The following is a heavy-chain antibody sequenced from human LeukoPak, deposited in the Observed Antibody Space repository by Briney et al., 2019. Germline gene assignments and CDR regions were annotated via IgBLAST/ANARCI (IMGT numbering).Heavy chain of an antibody. CDR1: GGSISSYY. J-gene: IGHJ4*02. CDR3: ARVRNGARFFDY. Sequence: SETLSLTCTVSGGSISSYYWSWIRQPPGKGLEWIGYIYYSGSTNYNPSLKSRVTISVDTSKNQFSLKLSSVTAVDTAVYFCARVRNGARFFDYWGQGTLVTVSS. D-gene: IGHD1-1*01. V-gene: IGHV4-59*01. CDR2: IYYSGST.